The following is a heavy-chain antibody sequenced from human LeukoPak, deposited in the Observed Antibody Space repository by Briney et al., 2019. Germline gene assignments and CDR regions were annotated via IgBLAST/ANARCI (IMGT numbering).Heavy chain of an antibody. CDR2: ISAYNGNT. CDR3: ARNGYCSGGSCYSHYGMDV. Sequence: ASVKVSCKASGYTFTSYGISWVRQAPGQGLEWMGWISAYNGNTNYAQKLQGRVTMTTDTSTSTAYMELRSLRSDDTAVYYCARNGYCSGGSCYSHYGMDVWGQGTTVTVSS. V-gene: IGHV1-18*01. CDR1: GYTFTSYG. J-gene: IGHJ6*02. D-gene: IGHD2-15*01.